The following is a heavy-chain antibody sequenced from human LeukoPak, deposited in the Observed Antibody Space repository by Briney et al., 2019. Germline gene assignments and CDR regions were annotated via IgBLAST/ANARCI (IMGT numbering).Heavy chain of an antibody. D-gene: IGHD3-22*01. J-gene: IGHJ4*02. CDR1: GYTFTSYY. V-gene: IGHV1-46*01. CDR3: ARGSPPRRNYDSRGYYSYYFDY. CDR2: INPSGGST. Sequence: ASVKVSCRASGYTFTSYYMHWVRQAPGQGLEWMGIINPSGGSTSYAQKFQGRVTMTTDTSTSTVYMELRSLRSDDTAVYYCARGSPPRRNYDSRGYYSYYFDYWGQGTLVTVSS.